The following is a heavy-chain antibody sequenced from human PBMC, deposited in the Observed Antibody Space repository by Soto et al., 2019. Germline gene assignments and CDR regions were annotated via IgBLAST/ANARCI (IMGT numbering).Heavy chain of an antibody. CDR3: ARGVPGYCSGASCYSIDY. CDR1: GYTFTGYY. D-gene: IGHD2-15*01. J-gene: IGHJ4*02. V-gene: IGHV1-2*02. CDR2: INPNSGGT. Sequence: QVQLVQSGAEVKKPGASVKVSCKASGYTFTGYYMHWVRQAPGQGLEWMGWINPNSGGTNYAQKFQGRVTMTRDTSISTAYMELSRLRSDDTAVYYCARGVPGYCSGASCYSIDYWGQGTLVTVSS.